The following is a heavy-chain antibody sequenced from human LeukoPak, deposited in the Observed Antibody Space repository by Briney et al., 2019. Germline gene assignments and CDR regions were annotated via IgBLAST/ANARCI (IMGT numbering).Heavy chain of an antibody. CDR1: GYTFTGYY. D-gene: IGHD6-13*01. V-gene: IGHV1-2*02. Sequence: ASVKVSCKASGYTFTGYYMHWLRQAPGQGLEWMGWINPNSGSTNYAQKLQGRVTMTRDTSITTVYMELSRLISDDTAVYYCARIGKQLNWFDPWGQGTLVTVSS. J-gene: IGHJ5*02. CDR3: ARIGKQLNWFDP. CDR2: INPNSGST.